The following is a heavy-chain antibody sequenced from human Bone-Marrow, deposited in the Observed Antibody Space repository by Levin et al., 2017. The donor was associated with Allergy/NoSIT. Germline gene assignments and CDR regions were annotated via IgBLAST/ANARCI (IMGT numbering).Heavy chain of an antibody. V-gene: IGHV3-53*01. CDR1: GFTVSNNY. D-gene: IGHD3-16*01. CDR3: TGGPSGVRS. Sequence: PGGSLRLSCAASGFTVSNNYMSWVRQAPGKGLEWVSLIYSRGGTNYADSVKCRFTISRDSSKNTLYLQMNSLRAEDTAVYYCTGGPSGVRSWGQGTLVTVSS. CDR2: IYSRGGT. J-gene: IGHJ4*02.